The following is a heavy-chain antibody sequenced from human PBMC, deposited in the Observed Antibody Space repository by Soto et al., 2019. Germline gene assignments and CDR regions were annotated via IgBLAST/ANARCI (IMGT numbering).Heavy chain of an antibody. J-gene: IGHJ6*02. D-gene: IGHD2-2*01. CDR1: GGTFSSYA. CDR2: IIPIFGTA. CDR3: ARDSHPAAAAKGGYYYYYYGMDV. V-gene: IGHV1-69*06. Sequence: GASVKVSCKASGGTFSSYAISWVRQAPGQGLEWMGGIIPIFGTANYAQKFQGRVTITADKSTSTAYMELSSLRSEDAAVYYRARDSHPAAAAKGGYYYYYYGMDVWGQGTTVTV.